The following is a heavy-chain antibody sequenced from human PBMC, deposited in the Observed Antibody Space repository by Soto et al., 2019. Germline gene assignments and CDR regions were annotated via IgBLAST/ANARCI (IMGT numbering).Heavy chain of an antibody. CDR2: ISGSGGST. CDR1: GFTFSSYA. CDR3: ARVGFSSSSELYYYYYGMDV. Sequence: PGGSLRLSCAASGFTFSSYAMSWVRQAPGKGLEWVSAISGSGGSTYYADSVKGRFTISRDNSKNTLYLQMNSLRASDTAMYYCARVGFSSSSELYYYYYGMDVWGQGTTVTVSS. D-gene: IGHD6-6*01. V-gene: IGHV3-23*01. J-gene: IGHJ6*02.